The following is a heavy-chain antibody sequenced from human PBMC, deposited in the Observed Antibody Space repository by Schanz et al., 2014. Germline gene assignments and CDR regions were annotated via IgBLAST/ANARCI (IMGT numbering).Heavy chain of an antibody. CDR2: IDPNSGGT. J-gene: IGHJ3*01. CDR3: ARTASHDVWRGYIPHYAFDL. CDR1: GNTLSAYY. V-gene: IGHV1-2*02. D-gene: IGHD3-3*01. Sequence: QVQLVQSGAEVKKLGASVKVSCKASGNTLSAYYIHWIRQAPGQGLEWMGWIDPNSGGTNYAQKFQGRVTMTSDTSITTFYMELNSLTSDDTAVFYCARTASHDVWRGYIPHYAFDLWGQGTVVIVSS.